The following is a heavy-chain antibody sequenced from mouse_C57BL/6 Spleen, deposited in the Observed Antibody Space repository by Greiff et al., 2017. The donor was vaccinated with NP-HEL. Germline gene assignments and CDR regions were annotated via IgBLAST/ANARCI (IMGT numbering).Heavy chain of an antibody. V-gene: IGHV14-4*01. CDR3: TTPRRFAY. CDR2: IDPENGDT. CDR1: GFNIKDDY. J-gene: IGHJ3*01. Sequence: EVQGVESGAELVRPGASVKLSCTASGFNIKDDYMHWVKQRPEQGLEWIGWIDPENGDTEYASKFQGKATITADTSSNTAYLQLSSLTSEDTAVYYCTTPRRFAYWGQGTLVTVSA.